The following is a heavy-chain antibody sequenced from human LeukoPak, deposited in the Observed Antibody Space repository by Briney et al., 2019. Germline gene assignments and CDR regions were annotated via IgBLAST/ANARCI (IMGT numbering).Heavy chain of an antibody. CDR3: ARALSYMQQLAEYFQH. CDR2: INPNSGGT. J-gene: IGHJ1*01. V-gene: IGHV1-2*02. D-gene: IGHD6-13*01. CDR1: GYTFTGCY. Sequence: ASVKVSCKASGYTFTGCYMHWVRQAPGQGLEWIGWINPNSGGTNYAQKFQGRVTMTRDTSISTAYMELSRLRSDDTAVYYCARALSYMQQLAEYFQHWGQGTLVTVSS.